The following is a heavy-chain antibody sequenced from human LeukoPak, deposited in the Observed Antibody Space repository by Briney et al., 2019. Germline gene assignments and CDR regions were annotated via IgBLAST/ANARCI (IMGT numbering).Heavy chain of an antibody. Sequence: GGSLRLSCAASGFTFSSYGMHWVRQAPGKGLEWVAVIWYDGSNKYYTDSVKGRITISRDNSKSTLYLQMNSLRAEDTAAYYCARGSSGWYASFDYWGQGTLVTVSS. CDR1: GFTFSSYG. J-gene: IGHJ4*02. D-gene: IGHD6-19*01. CDR3: ARGSSGWYASFDY. CDR2: IWYDGSNK. V-gene: IGHV3-33*01.